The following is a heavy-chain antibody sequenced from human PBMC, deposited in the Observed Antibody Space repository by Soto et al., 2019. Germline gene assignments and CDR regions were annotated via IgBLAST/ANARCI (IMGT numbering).Heavy chain of an antibody. V-gene: IGHV3-53*04. J-gene: IGHJ6*02. Sequence: EVQLVESGGGLVQPGGSLRLSCAASGFTVSSNYMSWVRQAPGKGLEWVSVIYSGGSTYYADSVKGRFTISRHNSXIXLXLQMNSLRAEDTAVYYCARDRQVVRGVGLNYDGMDVWGQGTTVTVSS. D-gene: IGHD3-10*01. CDR1: GFTVSSNY. CDR2: IYSGGST. CDR3: ARDRQVVRGVGLNYDGMDV.